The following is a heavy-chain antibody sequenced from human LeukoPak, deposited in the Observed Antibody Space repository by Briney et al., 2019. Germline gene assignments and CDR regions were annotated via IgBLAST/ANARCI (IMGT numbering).Heavy chain of an antibody. Sequence: SGTLSLTCAVSGGSISSSNWWSWVRQPPGQGLEWIGEIYHSGSTNYNPSLKSRVTISVDKSKNQFSLKLSSVTPEDTAVYYCARDPDSSGWFGLDYWGQGILVTVSS. CDR3: ARDPDSSGWFGLDY. CDR1: GGSISSSNW. J-gene: IGHJ4*02. D-gene: IGHD6-19*01. CDR2: IYHSGST. V-gene: IGHV4-4*02.